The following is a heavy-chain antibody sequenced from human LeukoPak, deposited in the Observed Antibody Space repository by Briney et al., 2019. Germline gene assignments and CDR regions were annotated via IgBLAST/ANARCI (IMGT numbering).Heavy chain of an antibody. D-gene: IGHD3-22*01. J-gene: IGHJ6*03. CDR1: GGSFSGYY. CDR2: INHSGST. V-gene: IGHV4-34*01. CDR3: ARLQSSGYYLPRYYYYVDV. Sequence: SETLSLTCAVYGGSFSGYYWSWIRQPPGKGLEWIGEINHSGSTNYNPSLKSRVTISVDTSKNRFSLKLSSVTAADTAVYYCARLQSSGYYLPRYYYYVDVWGKGTTVTVSS.